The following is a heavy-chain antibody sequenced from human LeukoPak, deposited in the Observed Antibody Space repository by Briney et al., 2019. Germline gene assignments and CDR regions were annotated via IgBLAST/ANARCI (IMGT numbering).Heavy chain of an antibody. CDR2: IYPGDSDT. J-gene: IGHJ4*02. CDR3: ARVLIRGDEIDY. D-gene: IGHD2-21*01. CDR1: GYSFTTYW. V-gene: IGHV5-51*03. Sequence: GESLKISCKSSGYSFTTYWIAWVRQLPGKGLEWMGIIYPGDSDTRYSPSFQGQVTISADKSISTAYLQWTSLKASDSAMYYCARVLIRGDEIDYWGQGTLVTVSS.